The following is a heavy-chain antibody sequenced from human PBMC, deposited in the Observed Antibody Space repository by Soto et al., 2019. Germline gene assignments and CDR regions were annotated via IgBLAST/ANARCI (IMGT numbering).Heavy chain of an antibody. D-gene: IGHD2-15*01. CDR1: GGTFSSYT. Sequence: QVQLVQSGAEVQKPGSSVKVSCKASGGTFSSYTISWVRQAPGQGLEWMGRIIPILGIANYAQKFQGRVTITADKSTSTAYMELSSLRSEDTAVYYCARDIVVVVAATRGYYMDVWGKGTTVTVSS. CDR3: ARDIVVVVAATRGYYMDV. J-gene: IGHJ6*03. CDR2: IIPILGIA. V-gene: IGHV1-69*08.